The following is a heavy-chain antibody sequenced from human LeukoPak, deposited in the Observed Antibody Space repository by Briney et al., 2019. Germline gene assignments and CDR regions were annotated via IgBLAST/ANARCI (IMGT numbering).Heavy chain of an antibody. CDR3: ARRXXETXAKFSLKYYESSGYPYYFDY. Sequence: GGSLRLSCAASGFTFSSYWMSWVRQAPGKGLEWVANIKQDGSEKYYVDSVKGRFTISRDNAKNSLYLQMNSLRAEDTAVYYCARRXXETXAKFSLKYYESSGYPYYFDYWGQGTLVTVSS. J-gene: IGHJ4*02. V-gene: IGHV3-7*01. D-gene: IGHD3-22*01. CDR2: IKQDGSEK. CDR1: GFTFSSYW.